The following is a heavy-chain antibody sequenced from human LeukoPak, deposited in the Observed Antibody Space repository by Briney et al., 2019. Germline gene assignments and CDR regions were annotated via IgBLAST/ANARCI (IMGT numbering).Heavy chain of an antibody. J-gene: IGHJ3*02. Sequence: GGSLRLSCAASGFTFSGYWMHWVRQAPGKGLVWVSGINSDGSSTSYADSVKGRFTISRDNAKNTLYLQMNSLRAEDTAVYYCARDPDSSAYDAFDIWGQGTMVTVSS. V-gene: IGHV3-74*01. CDR2: INSDGSST. CDR3: ARDPDSSAYDAFDI. D-gene: IGHD3-22*01. CDR1: GFTFSGYW.